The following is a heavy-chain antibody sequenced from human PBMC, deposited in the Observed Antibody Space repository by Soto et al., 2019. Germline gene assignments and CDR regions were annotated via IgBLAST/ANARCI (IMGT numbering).Heavy chain of an antibody. Sequence: GASVKVSCKASGYTFTSYGISWVRQAPGQGLEWMGWISAYNGNTNYAQKLQGRVTMTTDTSTSTAYKEQRSLRSDDTAVYYCARESSGSYYFDYWGQGTLVTVSS. J-gene: IGHJ4*02. CDR3: ARESSGSYYFDY. CDR2: ISAYNGNT. D-gene: IGHD1-26*01. V-gene: IGHV1-18*01. CDR1: GYTFTSYG.